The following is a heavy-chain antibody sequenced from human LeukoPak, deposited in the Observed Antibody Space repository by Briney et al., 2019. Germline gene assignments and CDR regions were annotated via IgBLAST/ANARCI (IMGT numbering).Heavy chain of an antibody. J-gene: IGHJ4*02. CDR1: GGTFSSYA. V-gene: IGHV1-69*04. D-gene: IGHD2-2*01. CDR3: ARSGYQLLSGVYFDY. Sequence: GASVKVSCKASGGTFSSYAIGWVRQAPGQGLEWMGRIIPILGIANYAQKFQGRVTITADKSTSTAYMELSSLRSEDTAVYYCARSGYQLLSGVYFDYWGQGTLVTVSS. CDR2: IIPILGIA.